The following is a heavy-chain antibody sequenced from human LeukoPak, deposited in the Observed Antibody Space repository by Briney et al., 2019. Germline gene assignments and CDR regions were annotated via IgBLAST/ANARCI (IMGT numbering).Heavy chain of an antibody. Sequence: PGRSLRLSCAASGFTFSSYGKHWVRQAPGKGLEWVAVIWYDGSYKYYADSVKGRFTISRDNSKNTLYLQMNSLRAEDTAVYYCARELSPVVKYYFDDWGQGTLVTVSS. CDR2: IWYDGSYK. D-gene: IGHD3-22*01. CDR1: GFTFSSYG. CDR3: ARELSPVVKYYFDD. J-gene: IGHJ4*02. V-gene: IGHV3-33*01.